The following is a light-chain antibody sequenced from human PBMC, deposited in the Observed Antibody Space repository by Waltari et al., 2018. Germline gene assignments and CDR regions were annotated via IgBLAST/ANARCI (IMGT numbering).Light chain of an antibody. CDR1: RSVSTTH. Sequence: CSASRSVSTTHLTWYQQKPGQAPSLIICGASSRAAGIPDRFSGSGYGRDVTLTISRLEPEDFSVYYCQHYGSSLVTFGPGTKVESK. V-gene: IGKV3-20*01. CDR3: QHYGSSLVT. J-gene: IGKJ3*01. CDR2: GAS.